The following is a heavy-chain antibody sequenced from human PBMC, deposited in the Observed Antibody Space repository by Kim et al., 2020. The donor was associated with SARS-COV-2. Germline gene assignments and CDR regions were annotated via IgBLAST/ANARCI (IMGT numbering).Heavy chain of an antibody. D-gene: IGHD2-21*01. Sequence: YAQKLQGRVTMTTDTSTSTAYMELRSLRSDDTAVYYCARDSSLAASIFDYWGQGTLVTVSS. J-gene: IGHJ4*02. CDR3: ARDSSLAASIFDY. V-gene: IGHV1-18*01.